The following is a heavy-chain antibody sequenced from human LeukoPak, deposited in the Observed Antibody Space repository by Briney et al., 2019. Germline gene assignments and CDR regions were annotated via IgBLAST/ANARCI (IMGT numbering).Heavy chain of an antibody. CDR1: GFTFSTYA. J-gene: IGHJ5*02. CDR3: AKDGRGGDCTSASCTNWFGP. V-gene: IGHV3-23*01. CDR2: IGGIGGVT. D-gene: IGHD2-2*01. Sequence: PGGSLRLSCAASGFTFSTYALTWVRQAPGKGLEWVSTIGGIGGVTYYADSVKGRFTISRDNSKNTLYLQMNSLRAEDTAVYYCAKDGRGGDCTSASCTNWFGPWGQGTLVTVSS.